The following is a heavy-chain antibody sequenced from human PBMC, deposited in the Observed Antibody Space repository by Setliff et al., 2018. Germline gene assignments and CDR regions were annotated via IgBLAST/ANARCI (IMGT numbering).Heavy chain of an antibody. J-gene: IGHJ6*03. Sequence: PSETLSLTCTVSGGSISSDSYYWSWIRQPAGKGLEWIGHIYTSGSTNYNPSLKSRVTISVDTSKNQFSLKLSSVTAADTAVYYCAREQSNYDFWSGYYGSYYYYMDVWGKGTTVTVSS. V-gene: IGHV4-61*09. CDR1: GGSISSDSYY. CDR2: IYTSGST. CDR3: AREQSNYDFWSGYYGSYYYYMDV. D-gene: IGHD3-3*01.